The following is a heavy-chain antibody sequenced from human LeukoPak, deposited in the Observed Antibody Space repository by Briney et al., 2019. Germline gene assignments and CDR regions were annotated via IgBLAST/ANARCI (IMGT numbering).Heavy chain of an antibody. CDR3: ARGSKVVTTIPRPGWYFDL. CDR2: FFYRGST. Sequence: SETLSLTCAVSGDSVSSSDSYWGWIRHPPGKGLEWIGNFFYRGSTYYNPSLRSRVTISVDTSKNQFSLTLSSVTAADTTVYYCARGSKVVTTIPRPGWYFDLWGRGTLVTVSS. J-gene: IGHJ2*01. V-gene: IGHV4-39*01. D-gene: IGHD2-21*02. CDR1: GDSVSSSDSY.